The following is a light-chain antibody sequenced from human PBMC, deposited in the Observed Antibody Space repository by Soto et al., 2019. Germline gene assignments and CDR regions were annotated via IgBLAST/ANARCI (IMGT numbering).Light chain of an antibody. CDR2: GAS. J-gene: IGKJ1*01. CDR3: QQYGDLPWT. V-gene: IGKV3-20*01. Sequence: TALTQSPGTLSSSPGERATLSCRASQSVSSNYLAWYQQKPGQAPRLLIYGASSRATGIPDRFSGGGSGTDFTLTIDRLESEDFAVYFCQQYGDLPWTFGQGTKVDIK. CDR1: QSVSSNY.